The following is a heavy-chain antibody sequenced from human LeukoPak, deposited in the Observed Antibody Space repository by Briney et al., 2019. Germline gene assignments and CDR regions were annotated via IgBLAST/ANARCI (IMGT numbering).Heavy chain of an antibody. CDR3: ARGQPPSCYGMDV. CDR1: GFTFSSYG. V-gene: IGHV3-33*01. J-gene: IGHJ6*02. D-gene: IGHD6-13*01. CDR2: IWSDGSSK. Sequence: GGSLRLSCAASGFTFSSYGMHWVRQAPGKGLEWVAVIWSDGSSKHYADSVKGRFTISRDNSKNTPYLQMSSLRAEDTALYYCARGQPPSCYGMDVWGQGTTVTVSS.